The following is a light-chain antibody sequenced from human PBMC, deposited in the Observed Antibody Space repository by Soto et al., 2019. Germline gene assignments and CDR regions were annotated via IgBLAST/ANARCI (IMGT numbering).Light chain of an antibody. V-gene: IGKV1-5*01. CDR1: QSISSW. CDR3: QHYDNTPPSVT. CDR2: GAS. Sequence: DIQMTQSPSTLSASVGDRVTITCRASQSISSWLAWYQQKPGKAPKLLIYGASRRATGIPDRFSGSGSGTDFILTISRLEPEDFAVYYCQHYDNTPPSVTFGPGTKVDIK. J-gene: IGKJ3*01.